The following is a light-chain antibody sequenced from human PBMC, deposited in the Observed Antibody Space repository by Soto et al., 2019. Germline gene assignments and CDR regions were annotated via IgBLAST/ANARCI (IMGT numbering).Light chain of an antibody. CDR1: QGISSY. J-gene: IGKJ1*01. CDR2: AAS. Sequence: DIQLTQSPSFLSASVGDRVTITCRASQGISSYLAWYQQKPGKAPKLLIYAASTLQSGVPSRFSGSGSGTEFTLTISSLQHEDVATYYCQQLNSYLWTFGQGTKVEIK. CDR3: QQLNSYLWT. V-gene: IGKV1-9*01.